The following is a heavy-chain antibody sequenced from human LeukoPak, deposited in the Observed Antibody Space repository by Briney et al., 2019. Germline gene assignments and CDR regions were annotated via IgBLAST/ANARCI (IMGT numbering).Heavy chain of an antibody. J-gene: IGHJ4*02. CDR3: ARGRSAVAGNY. D-gene: IGHD6-19*01. Sequence: SETLSLTCAVYGGSFSGYYWSWIRQPPGKGLEWIGEINHSGSTNYNPSLKSRVTISVDTSKNQFSLKLSSVTAAHTAVYYCARGRSAVAGNYWGQGTLVTVSS. CDR1: GGSFSGYY. V-gene: IGHV4-34*01. CDR2: INHSGST.